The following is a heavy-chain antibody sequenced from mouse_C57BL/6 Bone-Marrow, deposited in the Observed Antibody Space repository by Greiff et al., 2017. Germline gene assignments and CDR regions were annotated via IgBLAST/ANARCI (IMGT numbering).Heavy chain of an antibody. CDR1: GFNIKDYY. J-gene: IGHJ3*01. D-gene: IGHD1-1*01. Sequence: VQLQQSGAELVRPGASVKLSCSASGFNIKDYYMHWVKQRPEQGLEWIGRIDPEGGDTEYAPKFQGKATMTADPSSNTAHLQLSSLTSEDTAVYYCTRATTVYWGQGTLVTVSA. CDR2: IDPEGGDT. V-gene: IGHV14-1*01. CDR3: TRATTVY.